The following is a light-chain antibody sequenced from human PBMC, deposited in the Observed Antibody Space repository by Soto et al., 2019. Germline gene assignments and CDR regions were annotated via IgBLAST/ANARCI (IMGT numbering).Light chain of an antibody. J-gene: IGKJ1*01. V-gene: IGKV3-15*01. CDR2: GAS. Sequence: EVVMTQSPATLSVSPGERATLSCRASQSVSSNLAWYQQEPGQAPMLLIYGASTRATGIPARFSGSGSGTEFTLTISSLQSEDFAVYYCQQYNNWPRTFRQGTKVDIK. CDR1: QSVSSN. CDR3: QQYNNWPRT.